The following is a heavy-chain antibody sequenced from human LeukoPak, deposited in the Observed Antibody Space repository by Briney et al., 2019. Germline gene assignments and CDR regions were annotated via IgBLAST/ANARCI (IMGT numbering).Heavy chain of an antibody. Sequence: PGGSLRLSCAASGFTFSSYAMSWVRQAPGKGLEWVANIQQDGSEKYYVDSVKGRFTISRDNAKKSLFLQVSSLRGEDTAVYYCARDRGFSYGIDFWGQGTLVTVSS. CDR1: GFTFSSYA. J-gene: IGHJ4*02. CDR2: IQQDGSEK. D-gene: IGHD5-18*01. V-gene: IGHV3-7*04. CDR3: ARDRGFSYGIDF.